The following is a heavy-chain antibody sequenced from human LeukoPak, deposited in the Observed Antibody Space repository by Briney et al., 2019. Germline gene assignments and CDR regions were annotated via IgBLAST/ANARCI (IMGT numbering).Heavy chain of an antibody. CDR1: GYTFTSYG. V-gene: IGHV1-18*01. D-gene: IGHD3-22*01. J-gene: IGHJ3*02. Sequence: ASVKVSCKASGYTFTSYGISWVRQAPGQRLEWMGWISAYNGNTNYAQKLQGRVTMTTYTSTSTAYMELRSLRSDDTAVYYCARDEYYYDSSGYHDAFDIWGQGTMVTVSS. CDR2: ISAYNGNT. CDR3: ARDEYYYDSSGYHDAFDI.